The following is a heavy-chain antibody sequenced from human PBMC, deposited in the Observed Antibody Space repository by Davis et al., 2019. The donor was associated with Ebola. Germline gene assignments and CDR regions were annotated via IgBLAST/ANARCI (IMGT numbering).Heavy chain of an antibody. D-gene: IGHD6-13*01. CDR1: GFTFGDYA. CDR2: IRSKAYGGKT. J-gene: IGHJ6*02. V-gene: IGHV3-49*04. Sequence: GESLKISCTASGFTFGDYAMNWVRQAPGKGLEWVGFIRSKAYGGKTQYAASVKGRFTISRDDSKSIAFLQMNNLKTDDTAVYYCTRDLKQPPPSYYYGMDVWGQGTTVTVSS. CDR3: TRDLKQPPPSYYYGMDV.